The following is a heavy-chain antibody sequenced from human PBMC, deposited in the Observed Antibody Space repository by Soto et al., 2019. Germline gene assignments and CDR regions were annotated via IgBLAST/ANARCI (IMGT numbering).Heavy chain of an antibody. Sequence: QVQLVQSGAEVKKPGASVKVSCKASGYTFTSYAIHWVRQATGQGLEWMGGMKPNSGNTGYAQKFQGRVTMTRNTSIRTAYMELSSLSSEETAVYYCARGRRVFGAVIISPIFDYWGQGTLVTVSS. D-gene: IGHD3-3*01. CDR2: MKPNSGNT. CDR1: GYTFTSYA. J-gene: IGHJ4*02. V-gene: IGHV1-8*01. CDR3: ARGRRVFGAVIISPIFDY.